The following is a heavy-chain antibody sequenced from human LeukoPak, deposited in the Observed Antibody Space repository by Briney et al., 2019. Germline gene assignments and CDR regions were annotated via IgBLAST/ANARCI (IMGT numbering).Heavy chain of an antibody. Sequence: GGSLRLSCAASGFTFSSYGMHWVRQAPGKGLEWVAFIRCDGSNKYYADSVKGRFTISRDNSKNTLYLQMNSLRAEDTAVYYCAQWRNGALAWGQGTLVTVSS. CDR2: IRCDGSNK. J-gene: IGHJ5*02. D-gene: IGHD2-8*01. CDR3: AQWRNGALA. V-gene: IGHV3-30*02. CDR1: GFTFSSYG.